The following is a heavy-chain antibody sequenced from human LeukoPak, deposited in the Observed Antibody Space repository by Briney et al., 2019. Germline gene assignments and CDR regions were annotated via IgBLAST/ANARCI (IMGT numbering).Heavy chain of an antibody. J-gene: IGHJ2*01. Sequence: SETLSLTCTVSGGSISSYYWSWIRQPPGKGLEWIGYIYYSGSTNYNPSLKSRVTISVDTSKNQFSLKLSSVTAADTAVYYCAREGWFGELSYFDLWGRGAPVTVSS. CDR3: AREGWFGELSYFDL. CDR2: IYYSGST. CDR1: GGSISSYY. D-gene: IGHD3-10*01. V-gene: IGHV4-59*01.